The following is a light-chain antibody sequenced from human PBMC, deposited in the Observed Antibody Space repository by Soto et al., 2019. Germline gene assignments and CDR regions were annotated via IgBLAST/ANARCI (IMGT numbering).Light chain of an antibody. CDR1: KNDIGVYDF. CDR3: KSYAGSNTYV. Sequence: QSLLTQPPSASGSHGQSVTISCTGTKNDIGVYDFVSWYQHHPGKAPRLIIYEVVQRPSAVPDRFSGSKSGNTASLTVSGLQAADEADYFCKSYAGSNTYVFGSGTKVTVL. CDR2: EVV. V-gene: IGLV2-8*01. J-gene: IGLJ1*01.